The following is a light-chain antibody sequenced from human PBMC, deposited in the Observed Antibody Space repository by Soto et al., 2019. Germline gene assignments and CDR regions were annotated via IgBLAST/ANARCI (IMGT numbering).Light chain of an antibody. V-gene: IGLV2-14*03. J-gene: IGLJ1*01. CDR3: TSFAPSNTVV. CDR2: DVS. CDR1: SNDVGHFTY. Sequence: QSVLAQPASVSGSPGQSITISCTGTSNDVGHFTYVSWFQQHSGKDPKLLIFDVSKWPSGISDRFSGSKSGNTASLTISGLLAEDEADYYCTSFAPSNTVVFGSGTKLTVL.